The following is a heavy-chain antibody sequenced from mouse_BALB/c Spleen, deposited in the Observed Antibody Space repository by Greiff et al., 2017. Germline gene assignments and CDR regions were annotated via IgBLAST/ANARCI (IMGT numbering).Heavy chain of an antibody. V-gene: IGHV1-7*01. D-gene: IGHD2-2*01. CDR3: ARPEWLGFAC. CDR1: GYTFTSYW. Sequence: QVQLQQSGAELAKPGASVKMSCKASGYTFTSYWMHWVKQRPGQGLEWIGYINPSTGYTEYNQKFKDKATLTADKSSSTAYMQLSSLTSEDSAVYYCARPEWLGFACWGQGTLVTVSA. CDR2: INPSTGYT. J-gene: IGHJ3*01.